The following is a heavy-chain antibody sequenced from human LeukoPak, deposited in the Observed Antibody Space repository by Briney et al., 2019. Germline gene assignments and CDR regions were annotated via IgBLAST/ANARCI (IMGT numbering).Heavy chain of an antibody. CDR2: ISPRGDIT. Sequence: PGGTLRLSCAASGFSFRSRGMNWVRQAPGKGLEWVSGISPRGDITYYKESVRGRFTISRDNFKNMVSLQLNSLRAEDTAMYYCAKDDDWGRFNHWGQGTLVTVSS. V-gene: IGHV3-23*01. J-gene: IGHJ1*01. CDR1: GFSFRSRG. CDR3: AKDDDWGRFNH. D-gene: IGHD3-16*01.